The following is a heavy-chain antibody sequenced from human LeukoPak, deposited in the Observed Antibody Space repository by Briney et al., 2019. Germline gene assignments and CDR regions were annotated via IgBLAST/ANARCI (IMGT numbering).Heavy chain of an antibody. V-gene: IGHV3-23*01. CDR2: IGRVGYT. D-gene: IGHD5-24*01. Sequence: PGGSLRLSCAASGLTFNTYSMNWVRQAPGKGLEWVSGIGRVGYTYLADPVKGRFTISRDNSKNTVYLQMNSLRAEDTAIYYCVKDRPCDGCMPMDAWGQGTTVTVSS. CDR3: VKDRPCDGCMPMDA. J-gene: IGHJ6*02. CDR1: GLTFNTYS.